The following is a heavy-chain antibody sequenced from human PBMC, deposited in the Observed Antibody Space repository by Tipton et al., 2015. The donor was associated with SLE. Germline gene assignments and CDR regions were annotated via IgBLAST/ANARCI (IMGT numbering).Heavy chain of an antibody. CDR2: MYYNGNM. CDR3: ASYVTALGGAGA. CDR1: GDSISSGDYH. Sequence: LRLSCIVSGDSISSGDYHWSWIRQHPGKGLEWIGQMYYNGNMYYNPSLKSRITISVDTSKNQFSLKLTSVTAADTAVYYCASYVTALGGAGAWGQGTLATVSS. J-gene: IGHJ5*02. V-gene: IGHV4-31*03. D-gene: IGHD3-16*01.